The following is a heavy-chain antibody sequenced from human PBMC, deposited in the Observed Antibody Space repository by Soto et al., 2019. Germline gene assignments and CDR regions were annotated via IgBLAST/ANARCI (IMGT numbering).Heavy chain of an antibody. CDR2: IKEDGSAK. Sequence: EVQLVESGGSLVQPGGSLRVSCAASGFTFTSYWMSWVRQAPGKGLEWVANIKEDGSAKYYLDSVKGRFTISRDNAKNSLYLQMSSLRAEDTAVYYCAREDFNRFDYWGQGNLVTVSS. CDR3: AREDFNRFDY. J-gene: IGHJ4*02. CDR1: GFTFTSYW. V-gene: IGHV3-7*01.